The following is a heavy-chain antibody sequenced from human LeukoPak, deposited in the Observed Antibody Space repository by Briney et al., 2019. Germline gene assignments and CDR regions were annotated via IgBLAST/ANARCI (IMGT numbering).Heavy chain of an antibody. CDR3: ARASGDIVETATMGSY. Sequence: GGSLRLSCAASGFTFNSYSMNWVRQAPGKGLEWVSSISSISSSIYSADSVKGRFTISRDNAKNSLYLQMNSLRAEDTAVYYCARASGDIVETATMGSYWGQGTLVTVSS. CDR2: ISSISSSI. V-gene: IGHV3-21*01. CDR1: GFTFNSYS. D-gene: IGHD5-18*01. J-gene: IGHJ4*02.